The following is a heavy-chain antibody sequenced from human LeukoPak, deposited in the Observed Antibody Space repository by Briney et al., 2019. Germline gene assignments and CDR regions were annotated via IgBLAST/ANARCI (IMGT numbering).Heavy chain of an antibody. Sequence: ASVKVSCKASGYTFTSYYMHWVRQAPGQGLECMGCINPISGGTDYAQKFQDRVTMTRDTSINTAYMELSRLTSDDTAVYYCARSTVEGNLNPYYFAYWGQGTLVTVSS. V-gene: IGHV1-2*02. CDR2: INPISGGT. CDR3: ARSTVEGNLNPYYFAY. D-gene: IGHD4-23*01. J-gene: IGHJ4*02. CDR1: GYTFTSYY.